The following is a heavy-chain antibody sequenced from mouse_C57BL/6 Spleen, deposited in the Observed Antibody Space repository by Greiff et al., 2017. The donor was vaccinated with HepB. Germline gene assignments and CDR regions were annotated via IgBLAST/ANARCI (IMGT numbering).Heavy chain of an antibody. J-gene: IGHJ1*03. CDR2: INYDGSST. V-gene: IGHV5-16*01. D-gene: IGHD1-1*01. CDR3: ARVYGSSHWYFDV. Sequence: EVMLLESEGGLVQPGSSMKLSCTASGFTFSDYYMAWVRQVPEKGLEWVANINYDGSSTYYLDSLKSRFIISRDNAKNILYLQMSSLKSEDTATYYCARVYGSSHWYFDVWGTGTTVTVSS. CDR1: GFTFSDYY.